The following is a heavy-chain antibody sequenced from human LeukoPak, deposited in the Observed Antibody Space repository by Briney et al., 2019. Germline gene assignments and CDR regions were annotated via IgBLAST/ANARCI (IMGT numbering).Heavy chain of an antibody. CDR2: INPNSGGT. D-gene: IGHD1-26*01. V-gene: IGHV1-2*02. Sequence: ASVTVSLTSSGYTFTVYYMHWVRHAPGQGMGWVGWINPNSGGTNNAQKFQGRVTMTRDTSISTAYMELSRLRSDDTAVYYCAKSRIVGAHCLDYWGQGTLVTVPS. J-gene: IGHJ4*02. CDR3: AKSRIVGAHCLDY. CDR1: GYTFTVYY.